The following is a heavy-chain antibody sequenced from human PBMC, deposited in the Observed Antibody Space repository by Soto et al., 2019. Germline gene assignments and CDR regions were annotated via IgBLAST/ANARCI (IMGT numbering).Heavy chain of an antibody. J-gene: IGHJ3*02. Sequence: QVQLVQSGAEVKKPGSSVKVACKVSGDTFSNYAINWVRQAPGQGLEWMGAIVPIFSTANYAQKFQGRVTITADEFTITAYMELSGLRSDDTATYYCARETSAPGTFREDASDIWGQGTLVTVSS. V-gene: IGHV1-69*12. CDR1: GDTFSNYA. CDR2: IVPIFSTA. D-gene: IGHD6-13*01. CDR3: ARETSAPGTFREDASDI.